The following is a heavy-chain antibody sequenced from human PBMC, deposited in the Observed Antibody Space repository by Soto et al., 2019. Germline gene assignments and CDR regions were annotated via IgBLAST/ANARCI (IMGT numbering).Heavy chain of an antibody. D-gene: IGHD3-10*01. J-gene: IGHJ5*02. V-gene: IGHV4-39*01. CDR2: IYYSGST. CDR3: ARHCYYGSGSYSGPRVMWFDP. Sequence: SETLSLTCTVSGSSISSSSYYWGWIRQPPGKGLEWIGSIYYSGSTYYNPSLKSRVTISVDTSKNQFSLKLSSVTAADTAVYYCARHCYYGSGSYSGPRVMWFDPWGQGTLVTVSS. CDR1: GSSISSSSYY.